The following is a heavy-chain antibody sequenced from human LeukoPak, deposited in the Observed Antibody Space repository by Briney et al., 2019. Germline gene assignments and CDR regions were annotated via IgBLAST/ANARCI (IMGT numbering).Heavy chain of an antibody. D-gene: IGHD6-19*01. CDR2: SSGSSSYI. CDR3: ARGSIAVAGTEDY. CDR1: GFTFSSYS. Sequence: GGSLRLSCAASGFTFSSYSMYWVRQAPGQGQEWVSSSSGSSSYIYYADSVKGLFTISRDNAKNSLYLQMNSLRAEDTAVYYCARGSIAVAGTEDYWGQGTLVTVSS. J-gene: IGHJ4*02. V-gene: IGHV3-21*01.